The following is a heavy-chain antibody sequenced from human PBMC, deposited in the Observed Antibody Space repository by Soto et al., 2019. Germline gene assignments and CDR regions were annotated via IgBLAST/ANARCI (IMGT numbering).Heavy chain of an antibody. J-gene: IGHJ4*02. Sequence: RLSCAASGFTFSSYEMNWVRQAPGKGLEWVSYISSSGSTIYYADSVKGRFTISRDNAKNSLYLQMNSLRAEDTAVYYCARERGVITADYWGQGTLVTVSS. CDR3: ARERGVITADY. D-gene: IGHD3-22*01. CDR2: ISSSGSTI. V-gene: IGHV3-48*03. CDR1: GFTFSSYE.